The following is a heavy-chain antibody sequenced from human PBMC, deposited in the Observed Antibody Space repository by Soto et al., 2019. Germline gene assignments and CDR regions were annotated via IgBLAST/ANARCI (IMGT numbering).Heavy chain of an antibody. V-gene: IGHV4-59*01. CDR1: GGSISSYY. CDR2: IYYSGST. J-gene: IGHJ3*02. Sequence: SETLSLTCTVSGGSISSYYWSWIRQPPGKGLEWIGYIYYSGSTNYNPSLKSRVTISVDTSKNQFSLKLSSVTAADTAVYYCARGSIIVVVIGAFDIWGQGTMVTV. CDR3: ARGSIIVVVIGAFDI. D-gene: IGHD3-22*01.